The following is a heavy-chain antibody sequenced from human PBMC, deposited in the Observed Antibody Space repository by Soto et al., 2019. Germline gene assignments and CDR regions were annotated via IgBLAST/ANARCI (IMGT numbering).Heavy chain of an antibody. CDR3: AHAIAPRVLDY. V-gene: IGHV2-5*02. D-gene: IGHD2-21*01. CDR1: GFSLTTDGVA. J-gene: IGHJ4*02. Sequence: QITLKESGPTLVKPTQTLTLTCTFSGFSLTTDGVAVGWIRQPPGKALEWLALIYWDDDMRYSPSLKSRLTITKDNSKNQVVLTMTNMDPVDTATYYCAHAIAPRVLDYWGQGTLVTVSS. CDR2: IYWDDDM.